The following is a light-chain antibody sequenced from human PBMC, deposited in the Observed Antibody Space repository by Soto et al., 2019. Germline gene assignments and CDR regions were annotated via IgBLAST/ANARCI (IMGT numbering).Light chain of an antibody. J-gene: IGKJ3*01. V-gene: IGKV1-27*01. CDR3: QKYKSAFT. CDR2: AAS. CDR1: QGISNY. Sequence: DIQMTQSPSSLSASVGDRVTITCRASQGISNYLAWYQQKPGKVPKLLIYAASTLQSGVPSRFSGSGSGTDFTLTISSLQPEDVATYYCQKYKSAFTFGPGTKVAIK.